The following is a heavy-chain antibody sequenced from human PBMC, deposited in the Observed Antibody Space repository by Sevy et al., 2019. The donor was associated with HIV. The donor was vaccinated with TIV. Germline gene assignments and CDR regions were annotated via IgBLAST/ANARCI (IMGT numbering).Heavy chain of an antibody. V-gene: IGHV1-69*13. D-gene: IGHD2-15*01. J-gene: IGHJ4*02. CDR1: GGTFNTYA. CDR3: ARGGGLGNCGGGSCYSGNY. CDR2: IIPIFGTA. Sequence: ASVKVSCKASGGTFNTYAISWVRQAPGQGLEWMGGIIPIFGTANCAQNFQGRVAITADESTTTVFMELSSLRSEDTAVYYCARGGGLGNCGGGSCYSGNYWGQGTLVTVSS.